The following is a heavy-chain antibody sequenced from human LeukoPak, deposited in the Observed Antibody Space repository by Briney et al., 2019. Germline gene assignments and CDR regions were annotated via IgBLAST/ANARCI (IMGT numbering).Heavy chain of an antibody. Sequence: KPSETLSLTCTVSGGPISSYYWSWIRQPPGKGLEWIGYIYYSGSTNYNPSLKSRVTISVDTSKNHFSLKLSSVTSADTAVYYCARGYSSGWYRFDPWGQGTLVTVSS. D-gene: IGHD6-13*01. J-gene: IGHJ5*02. CDR2: IYYSGST. CDR3: ARGYSSGWYRFDP. CDR1: GGPISSYY. V-gene: IGHV4-59*01.